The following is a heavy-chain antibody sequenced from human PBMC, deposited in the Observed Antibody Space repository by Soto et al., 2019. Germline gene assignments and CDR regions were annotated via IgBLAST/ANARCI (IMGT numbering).Heavy chain of an antibody. J-gene: IGHJ4*02. CDR1: GYSFTSSW. CDR3: ARRGSSSSFFYDS. D-gene: IGHD6-6*01. Sequence: EVQLVQSGAEVKKPGESLRISCQGSGYSFTSSWISWVRQMPGEGLEWMGRIDPSDSYINYSPSFQGRVTISADKSISTAYLQWSSLKASGTAMYYCARRGSSSSFFYDSWGQGPLVTVSS. CDR2: IDPSDSYI. V-gene: IGHV5-10-1*03.